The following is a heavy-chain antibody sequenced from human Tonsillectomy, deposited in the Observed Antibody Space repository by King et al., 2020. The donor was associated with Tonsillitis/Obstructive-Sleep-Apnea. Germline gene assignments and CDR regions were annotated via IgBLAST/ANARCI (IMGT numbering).Heavy chain of an antibody. J-gene: IGHJ5*02. Sequence: VQLVESGGGVVQPGRSLRLSCAASGFTFSSYAMHWVRQAPGKGLEWVAVISYDGSNKYYADSVKGRFTISRDNSKNTLYLQMNSLRAEDTAVYYCASDPGYYDFWCGPLGWFDPWGQGTLVTVSS. V-gene: IGHV3-30*04. D-gene: IGHD3-3*01. CDR1: GFTFSSYA. CDR3: ASDPGYYDFWCGPLGWFDP. CDR2: ISYDGSNK.